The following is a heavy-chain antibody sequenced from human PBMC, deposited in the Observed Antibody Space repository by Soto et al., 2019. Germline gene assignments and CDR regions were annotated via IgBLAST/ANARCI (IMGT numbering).Heavy chain of an antibody. CDR3: AREGVTIFGVVTYYGMDV. D-gene: IGHD3-3*01. Sequence: QVQLVQSGAEVKKPGSSVNVSCKSSGGTFSSYAISWVRQAPGQGLEWMGGIIPIFGTANYAQKFQGRVTITADKSTSTTDMELSSLRSEDTAVYYCAREGVTIFGVVTYYGMDVWGQGTTVTVSS. J-gene: IGHJ6*02. CDR2: IIPIFGTA. CDR1: GGTFSSYA. V-gene: IGHV1-69*06.